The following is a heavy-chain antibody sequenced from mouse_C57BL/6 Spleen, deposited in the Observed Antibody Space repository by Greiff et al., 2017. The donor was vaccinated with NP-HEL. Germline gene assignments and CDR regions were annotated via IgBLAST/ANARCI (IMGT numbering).Heavy chain of an antibody. J-gene: IGHJ1*03. CDR3: ARSPSYFDV. CDR2: IYPGSGNT. Sequence: QVQLQQSGAELVRPGASVKLSCKASGYTFTDYYINWVKQRPGQGLEWIARIYPGSGNTYYNEKFKGKATLTAEKSSSTAYMQLSSLTSEDSAVYFCARSPSYFDVWGTGTTVTVSS. V-gene: IGHV1-76*01. CDR1: GYTFTDYY.